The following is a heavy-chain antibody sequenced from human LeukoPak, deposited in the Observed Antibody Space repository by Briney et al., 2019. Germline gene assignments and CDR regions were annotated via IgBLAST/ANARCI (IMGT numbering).Heavy chain of an antibody. D-gene: IGHD6-19*01. V-gene: IGHV3-7*01. CDR2: IKEDGSEK. Sequence: GGSLRLSCAASGFSISSYWMSWVRQAPGKGLEWVANIKEDGSEKYYVDSVKGRFTIFRDNAKNSLNLQMNSLRAEDTAVYYCAGDGTPQWPMGYWGQGTLVTVSS. CDR3: AGDGTPQWPMGY. J-gene: IGHJ4*02. CDR1: GFSISSYW.